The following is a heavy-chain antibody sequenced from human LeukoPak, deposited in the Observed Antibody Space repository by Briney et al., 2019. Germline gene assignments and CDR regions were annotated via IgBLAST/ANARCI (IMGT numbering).Heavy chain of an antibody. V-gene: IGHV4-59*08. J-gene: IGHJ4*02. CDR1: GFTFSTYA. Sequence: GSLRLSCAASGFTFSTYAMSWIRQPPGKGLEWIAYIFDSGDTRYNPSLKSRVSISLDTSKNQFSLKLNSVTAADTAVYFCARHPLRGGFDYWGQGTLVTVSS. CDR3: ARHPLRGGFDY. CDR2: IFDSGDT.